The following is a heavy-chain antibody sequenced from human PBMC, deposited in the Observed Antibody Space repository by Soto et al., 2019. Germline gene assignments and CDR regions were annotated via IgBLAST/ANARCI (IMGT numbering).Heavy chain of an antibody. CDR3: AKDAGYRIVVDAYFQH. J-gene: IGHJ1*01. D-gene: IGHD2-21*01. V-gene: IGHV3-30*18. Sequence: QVQLVESGGGVVQPGRSLRLSCAASGFTFSSYGMHWVRKAPGKGLERVAVISYYGSNKYYADSVKGRFTISRDNSKNTLYLQMNILRAEDTAVYYCAKDAGYRIVVDAYFQHWGQGTLVTVSS. CDR1: GFTFSSYG. CDR2: ISYYGSNK.